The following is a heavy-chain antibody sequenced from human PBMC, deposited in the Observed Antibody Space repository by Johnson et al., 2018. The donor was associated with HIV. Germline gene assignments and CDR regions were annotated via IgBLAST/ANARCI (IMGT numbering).Heavy chain of an antibody. CDR2: ISYEGNNK. D-gene: IGHD2-21*01. J-gene: IGHJ3*02. V-gene: IGHV3-30*04. CDR1: GFTFSSYA. Sequence: QVQLVESGGGVVQPGKSLRLSCAASGFTFSSYAMHWVRQAPGKGLEWVAVISYEGNNKYYADSVKGRFTISRDNSNNTLDLQMNSLRTEDTGVYYCAKAYCPGCDAFEIWGQGTVVTVSS. CDR3: AKAYCPGCDAFEI.